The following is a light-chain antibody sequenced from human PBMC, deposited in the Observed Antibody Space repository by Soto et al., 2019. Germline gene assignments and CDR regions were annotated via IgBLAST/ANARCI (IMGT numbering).Light chain of an antibody. Sequence: DIVMTQSPATLSVSPGERATLSCRASQSINTNLAWYQQKPGQAPRLLIYGASTRATVIPARFSGSGSGTEFTLTSSGVQADDFAVYYCQQYHHWPPKVTFGPGTRVDI. CDR1: QSINTN. V-gene: IGKV3-15*01. CDR2: GAS. CDR3: QQYHHWPPKVT. J-gene: IGKJ3*01.